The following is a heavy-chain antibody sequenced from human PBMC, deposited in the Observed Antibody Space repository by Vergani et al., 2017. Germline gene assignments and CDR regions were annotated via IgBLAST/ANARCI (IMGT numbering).Heavy chain of an antibody. Sequence: QVQLQESGPGLVKPSQTLSLTCTVSGGSISSGSYYWSWIRQPAGKGLEWIGRIYTSGSTNYNPSLKSRVTISVDTSKNQFSLKLSSVTAADTAVYYCARDRTGYSSSWYEYTWFAGWGEGSLVTV. V-gene: IGHV4-61*02. J-gene: IGHJ5*02. D-gene: IGHD6-13*01. CDR2: IYTSGST. CDR1: GGSISSGSYY. CDR3: ARDRTGYSSSWYEYTWFAG.